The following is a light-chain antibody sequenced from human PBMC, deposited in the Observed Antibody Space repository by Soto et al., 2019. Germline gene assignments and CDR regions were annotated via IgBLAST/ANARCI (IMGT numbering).Light chain of an antibody. V-gene: IGKV1-5*03. Sequence: DIQMTQSPSTLSASVGDRVILTCRASQSISSWLAWYQHKPGEAPKLLISKASTLKSGVPSRFSGSGSGTEFTLTISSLQPDDFATYYCQQYRRYSWTFGQGTKVEVK. CDR2: KAS. CDR1: QSISSW. CDR3: QQYRRYSWT. J-gene: IGKJ1*01.